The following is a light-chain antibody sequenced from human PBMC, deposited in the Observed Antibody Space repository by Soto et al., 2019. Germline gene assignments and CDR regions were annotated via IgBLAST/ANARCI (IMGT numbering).Light chain of an antibody. Sequence: EIVLTQSPATLSLSPGEGATLSCRASQSVSSYLAWYQQKPGKAPRLLIYDASNRATGIPARFSGSGSGTDFTLTISSLEPEDFAVYYCHQRSNWPRTFGQGTKLEIK. J-gene: IGKJ2*01. CDR3: HQRSNWPRT. CDR2: DAS. V-gene: IGKV3-11*01. CDR1: QSVSSY.